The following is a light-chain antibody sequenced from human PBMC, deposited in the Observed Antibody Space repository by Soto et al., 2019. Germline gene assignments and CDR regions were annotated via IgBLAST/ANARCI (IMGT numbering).Light chain of an antibody. Sequence: QSVLTQPPSASATPGQKVTISCSGSSSNVGSNLVNWYQQLPGAAPKLLIYSYDQRPSGVPDRFSGSRSGTSASLAISGLQYEDEADYYCAAWDDTMNGFVFGTGNKVTVL. CDR1: SSNVGSNL. J-gene: IGLJ1*01. CDR3: AAWDDTMNGFV. CDR2: SYD. V-gene: IGLV1-44*01.